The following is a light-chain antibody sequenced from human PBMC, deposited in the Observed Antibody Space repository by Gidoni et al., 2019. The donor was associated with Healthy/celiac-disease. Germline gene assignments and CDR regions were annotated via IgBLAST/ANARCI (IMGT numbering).Light chain of an antibody. V-gene: IGKV3-11*01. Sequence: EIVLTQSAATLSLSPGERATLSCRASQSVSSYLAWYQQKPGQAPRLLIYYASNRATDVPARFSGSGSGTDFTLTISSLEPEDFAVYYCQQRSNLPPWTFGPXTKVEIK. J-gene: IGKJ1*01. CDR2: YAS. CDR1: QSVSSY. CDR3: QQRSNLPPWT.